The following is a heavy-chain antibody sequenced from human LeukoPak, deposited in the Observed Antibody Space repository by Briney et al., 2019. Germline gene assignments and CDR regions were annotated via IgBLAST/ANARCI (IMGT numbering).Heavy chain of an antibody. D-gene: IGHD3-22*01. Sequence: SETLSLTCAVYGGSFSGYYWSWIRQPPGKGLEWIGEINHSGSTNYNPSLKSRVTISVDTSKNQFSLKLSSVTAADTAVYYCARFDRSDSYLDYWGQGTLVTVSS. J-gene: IGHJ4*02. CDR1: GGSFSGYY. CDR2: INHSGST. CDR3: ARFDRSDSYLDY. V-gene: IGHV4-34*01.